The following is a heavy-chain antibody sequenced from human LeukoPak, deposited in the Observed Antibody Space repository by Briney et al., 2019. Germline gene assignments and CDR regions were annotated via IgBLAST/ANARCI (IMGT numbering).Heavy chain of an antibody. J-gene: IGHJ4*02. V-gene: IGHV4-38-2*01. D-gene: IGHD6-19*01. CDR2: IYYSGST. CDR3: ARVLMDRSGCIDY. CDR1: GYFISSGYY. Sequence: SETLSLTCAVSGYFISSGYYWGWIRQPPGKGLEWIGSIYYSGSTYYNPSLKSRVTISVDTSKNQFSLKLYSVTAADTAVYYCARVLMDRSGCIDYWGQGTLVTVPS.